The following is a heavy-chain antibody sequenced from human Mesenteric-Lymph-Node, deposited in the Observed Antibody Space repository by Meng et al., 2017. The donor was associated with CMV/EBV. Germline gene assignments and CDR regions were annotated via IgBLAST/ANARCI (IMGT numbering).Heavy chain of an antibody. V-gene: IGHV1-2*06. CDR3: ATATYYDILTGYCPSFDY. D-gene: IGHD3-9*01. CDR1: YSFTDDY. J-gene: IGHJ4*02. Sequence: YSFTDDYIYWVRQAPGHGLEWMGRINPGAGGTNYAREFQDRVTMARDTSISTAYIELSRLTSDDTAVYYCATATYYDILTGYCPSFDYWGQGTLVTVSS. CDR2: INPGAGGT.